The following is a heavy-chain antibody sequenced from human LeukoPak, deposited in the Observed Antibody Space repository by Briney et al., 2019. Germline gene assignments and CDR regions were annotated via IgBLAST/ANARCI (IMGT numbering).Heavy chain of an antibody. CDR2: IYHSGST. CDR3: ARRCYDFWSGYDGMDV. J-gene: IGHJ6*02. V-gene: IGHV4-4*02. D-gene: IGHD3-3*01. Sequence: PSETLSLTCAVSGGSISSSNWWSWVRPPPGKGLEWIGEIYHSGSTNYNPSLKSRVTISVDKSKNQFSLKLSSVTAADTAVYYCARRCYDFWSGYDGMDVWGQGTTVTVSS. CDR1: GGSISSSNW.